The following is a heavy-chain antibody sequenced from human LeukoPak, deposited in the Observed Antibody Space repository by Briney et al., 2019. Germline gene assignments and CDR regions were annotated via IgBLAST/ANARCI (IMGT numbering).Heavy chain of an antibody. CDR1: GGSFCGYY. CDR3: ARGQLFYTG. Sequence: KPSETLSLTCAVYGGSFCGYYWSWIRQPPGKGLEWIGEINHSGSTNYKPSLKSRVTISVDTSKNQFSLKLSSVTAADTAVYYCARGQLFYTGWGQGTLVTVSS. J-gene: IGHJ4*02. CDR2: INHSGST. V-gene: IGHV4-34*01. D-gene: IGHD3-16*01.